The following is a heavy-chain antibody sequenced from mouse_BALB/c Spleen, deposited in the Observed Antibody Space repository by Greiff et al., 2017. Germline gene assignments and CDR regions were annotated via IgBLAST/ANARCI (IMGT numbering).Heavy chain of an antibody. CDR3: ERPRLRAPYYFDY. CDR2: INPDSSTI. D-gene: IGHD1-1*01. J-gene: IGHJ2*01. V-gene: IGHV4-1*02. CDR1: GFAFSRYW. Sequence: EVKLLESGAGLVQPGGSLKLSCAASGFAFSRYWMRWVRQAPGKGLEWIGEINPDSSTINYTPSLKDKFIISRDNAKNTLYLQMSKVRSEDTALYYCERPRLRAPYYFDYWGQGTTLTVAS.